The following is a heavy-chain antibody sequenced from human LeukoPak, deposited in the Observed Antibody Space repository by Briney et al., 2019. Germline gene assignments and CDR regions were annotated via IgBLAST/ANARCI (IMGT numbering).Heavy chain of an antibody. CDR3: ARDQRVTGRPDIDY. CDR2: ISSDGSST. J-gene: IGHJ4*02. V-gene: IGHV3-74*03. Sequence: GGSLRLSCSASGFTFRNHWMHWVRQTPGKGLVWVSRISSDGSSTTYADSVKGRFTISRDNAKNTLYLQMNNLRAEDTAMYYCARDQRVTGRPDIDYWGQGTLVIVSS. CDR1: GFTFRNHW. D-gene: IGHD6-6*01.